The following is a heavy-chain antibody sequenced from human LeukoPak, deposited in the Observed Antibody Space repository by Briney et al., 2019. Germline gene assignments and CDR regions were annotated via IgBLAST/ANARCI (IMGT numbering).Heavy chain of an antibody. CDR2: ISSSGSTI. Sequence: GGSLRLSCAASGFTFSNYEMNWVRQAPGKGLGWVSYISSSGSTIYYADSVKGRFTISRDNAKNSLYLQMNSLRVEDTAFYYCARGRPDYCSSTTCYNWFDPWGQGTLVTVSS. CDR3: ARGRPDYCSSTTCYNWFDP. D-gene: IGHD2-2*01. V-gene: IGHV3-48*03. CDR1: GFTFSNYE. J-gene: IGHJ5*02.